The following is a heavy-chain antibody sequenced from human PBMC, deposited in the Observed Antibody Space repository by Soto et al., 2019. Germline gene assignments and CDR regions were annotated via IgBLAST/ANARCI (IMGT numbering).Heavy chain of an antibody. Sequence: PSETLSLTCAVSGGSITSSSYYWGWILQAPGRGLEWIGTIYYRGYTYYNPSLESRVTISADTSKNQLSLNLRSVTAADTAVYYCASPAGADYTFDYWGQGILVTVSS. V-gene: IGHV4-39*01. CDR2: IYYRGYT. CDR3: ASPAGADYTFDY. J-gene: IGHJ4*02. CDR1: GGSITSSSYY. D-gene: IGHD4-4*01.